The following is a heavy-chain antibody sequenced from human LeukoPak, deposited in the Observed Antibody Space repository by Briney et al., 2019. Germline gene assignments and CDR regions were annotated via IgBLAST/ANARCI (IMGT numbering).Heavy chain of an antibody. CDR3: ARVYGYCSGGSCLRTTYYFDY. V-gene: IGHV1-69*04. Sequence: SVKVSCKASGGTFSSYAISWVRQAPGQGLEWMGRIIPILGIANYAQKFQGRVTITADKSTSTAYMELSSLRSEDTAVYYCARVYGYCSGGSCLRTTYYFDYWGQGTLVTVSS. J-gene: IGHJ4*02. D-gene: IGHD2-15*01. CDR1: GGTFSSYA. CDR2: IIPILGIA.